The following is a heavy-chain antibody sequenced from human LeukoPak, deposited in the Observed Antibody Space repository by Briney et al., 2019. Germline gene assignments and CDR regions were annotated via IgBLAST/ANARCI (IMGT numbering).Heavy chain of an antibody. J-gene: IGHJ3*02. CDR2: IWYGGTNK. V-gene: IGHV3-30*02. CDR1: GFTFSSYG. Sequence: GGSLRLSCAASGFTFSSYGMHWVRQAPGKGLEWVAIIWYGGTNKYYADSVKGRFTISRDDSENTLFLEMNSLRAEDTAVYYCVKGGGSYFSDCFDIWGQGTMVTVSS. D-gene: IGHD1-26*01. CDR3: VKGGGSYFSDCFDI.